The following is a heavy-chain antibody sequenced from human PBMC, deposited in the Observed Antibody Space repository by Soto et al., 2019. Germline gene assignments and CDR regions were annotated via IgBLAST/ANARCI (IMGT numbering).Heavy chain of an antibody. CDR1: GYSFTIYW. D-gene: IGHD3-22*01. J-gene: IGHJ4*02. V-gene: IGHV5-10-1*01. CDR3: ASDSSGGRVY. Sequence: GESLKISCNGSGYSFTIYWISWVRQMPGKGLEWMGRIDPSDSYTNYSPSFQGHVTISADKSISTAYLQWSSLKASDTAMYYCASDSSGGRVYWGQGTLVTVSS. CDR2: IDPSDSYT.